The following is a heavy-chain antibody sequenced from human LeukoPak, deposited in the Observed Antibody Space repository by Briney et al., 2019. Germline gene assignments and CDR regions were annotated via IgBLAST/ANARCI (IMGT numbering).Heavy chain of an antibody. V-gene: IGHV3-74*01. D-gene: IGHD6-19*01. Sequence: GGSLRLSCADSGFTFSRYWMHWVRQAPGKGLVWVSRINNDGSTTAYADPVKGRFTISRDNTKNTLYLQMNSLRAEDTAVYYCARTYSSFDYWGQGTLVTVSS. CDR1: GFTFSRYW. CDR2: INNDGSTT. J-gene: IGHJ4*02. CDR3: ARTYSSFDY.